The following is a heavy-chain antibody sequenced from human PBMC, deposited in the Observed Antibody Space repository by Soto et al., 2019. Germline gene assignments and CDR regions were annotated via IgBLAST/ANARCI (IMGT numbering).Heavy chain of an antibody. CDR2: IYGGGST. CDR3: ARESTEAFDY. CDR1: GFTVSSNY. J-gene: IGHJ4*02. Sequence: GGSLRLSCAASGFTVSSNYMNWVRQAPGKGLEWVSVIYGGGSTYYADSVKGRFTISKDNSKNTLFLQMNSLRAEDTAVYYCARESTEAFDYWGQGTLVTVS. V-gene: IGHV3-53*01. D-gene: IGHD2-2*01.